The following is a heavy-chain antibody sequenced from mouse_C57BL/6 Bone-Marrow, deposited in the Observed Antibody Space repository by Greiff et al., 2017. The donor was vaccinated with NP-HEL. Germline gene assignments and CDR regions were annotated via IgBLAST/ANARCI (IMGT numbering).Heavy chain of an antibody. CDR3: ARSYYDYDFGFAY. V-gene: IGHV1-9*01. J-gene: IGHJ3*01. CDR1: GYTFTGYW. D-gene: IGHD2-4*01. Sequence: QVQLQQSGAELMKPGASVKLSCKATGYTFTGYWIEWVKQRPGHGLEWIGEILPGSGSTNSNEKFKGKATLTTDTSSNQAYMQLSSLTTDDSAIYYFARSYYDYDFGFAYWGQGPLVTVSA. CDR2: ILPGSGST.